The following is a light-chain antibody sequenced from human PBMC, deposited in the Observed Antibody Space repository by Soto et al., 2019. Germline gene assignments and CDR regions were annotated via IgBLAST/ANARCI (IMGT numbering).Light chain of an antibody. V-gene: IGLV2-14*01. J-gene: IGLJ1*01. Sequence: QSVLTQPASVSGSPGQSITVSCTGTSSDIGGSTYVSWYQQHPGKAPRLIIYDVYNRPSGVAARFSASKSGNTASLTISGLQAEDEADYYCTSYTRSGLYVFGTGTKVTVL. CDR2: DVY. CDR3: TSYTRSGLYV. CDR1: SSDIGGSTY.